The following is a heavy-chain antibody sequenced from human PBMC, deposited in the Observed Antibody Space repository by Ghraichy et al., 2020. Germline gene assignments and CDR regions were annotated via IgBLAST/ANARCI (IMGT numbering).Heavy chain of an antibody. Sequence: SIYYADSVKGRFTISRDNAKNSLYLQMNSLRAADTAVYYCAREDAAVACIYYYYRMDLWGK. D-gene: IGHD6-19*01. J-gene: IGHJ6*04. CDR2: SI. V-gene: IGHV3-21*01. CDR3: AREDAAVACIYYYYRMDL.